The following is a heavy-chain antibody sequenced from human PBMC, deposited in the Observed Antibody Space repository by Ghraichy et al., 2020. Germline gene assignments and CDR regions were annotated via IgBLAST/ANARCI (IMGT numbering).Heavy chain of an antibody. CDR2: ISTSGSTI. CDR1: GFTFSRYE. J-gene: IGHJ6*02. V-gene: IGHV3-48*03. Sequence: GGSLRLSCAASGFTFSRYEFHWVRQAPGKGLEWVAYISTSGSTIYYADSVKGRLTISRDNAKSSLYLQMNSLRGVDTAVYYCARAARITLTGVAHRPPGMDVWGQGTTVTVSS. CDR3: ARAARITLTGVAHRPPGMDV. D-gene: IGHD3-3*01.